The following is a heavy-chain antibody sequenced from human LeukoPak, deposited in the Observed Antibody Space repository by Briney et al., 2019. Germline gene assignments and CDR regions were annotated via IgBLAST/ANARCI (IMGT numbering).Heavy chain of an antibody. D-gene: IGHD3/OR15-3a*01. J-gene: IGHJ4*02. CDR1: GFTFDDYA. CDR3: AKDGTTIFGLAPFFDF. CDR2: ISWNSGSI. V-gene: IGHV3-9*01. Sequence: GGSLRLSCAASGFTFDDYAMHWVRQAPGKGLEWVSGISWNSGSIGYADSVKGRFTISRDNAKNSLYLQMNSLRAEDTAVYYCAKDGTTIFGLAPFFDFWGQGTLVTVSS.